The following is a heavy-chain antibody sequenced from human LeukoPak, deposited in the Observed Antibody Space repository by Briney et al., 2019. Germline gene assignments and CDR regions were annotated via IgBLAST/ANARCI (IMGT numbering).Heavy chain of an antibody. V-gene: IGHV3-43*02. CDR3: AKESGKFDY. CDR2: ISGDGGST. CDR1: GLPIADFA. J-gene: IGHJ4*02. Sequence: GGSLRLSCVASGLPIADFAMHWVRQAPGKGLEWGSLISGDGGSTFYAESVKGRFSISRDNSKNSLYLEMNSLRTEDAAMYYCAKESGKFDYWGQGTLVAVSS.